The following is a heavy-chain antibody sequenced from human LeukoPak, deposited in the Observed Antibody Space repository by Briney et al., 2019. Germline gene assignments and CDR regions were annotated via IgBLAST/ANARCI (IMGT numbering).Heavy chain of an antibody. CDR1: RFTISSYA. D-gene: IGHD3-22*01. CDR2: ISGSSGST. J-gene: IGHJ5*02. V-gene: IGHV3-23*01. CDR3: AKVDYYDSSGNYPNWFDP. Sequence: GGSLRLSCAASRFTISSYAMSWVRQAPGKGLEWVSGISGSSGSTYCADSLKGRFTISRDNYKNTLYLQMNSLRAEDTAVYYCAKVDYYDSSGNYPNWFDPWGQGTLVTVSS.